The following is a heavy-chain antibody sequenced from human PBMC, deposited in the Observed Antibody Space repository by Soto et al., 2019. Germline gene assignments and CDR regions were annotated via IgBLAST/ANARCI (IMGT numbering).Heavy chain of an antibody. V-gene: IGHV3-21*01. CDR3: ASLGYHETRTYYPKLDF. CDR2: IDAISTSV. CDR1: GFTFVTYS. D-gene: IGHD3-10*01. J-gene: IGHJ4*02. Sequence: EGQLVESGGGLVKPGGSLRLSCAAPGFTFVTYSMNWVRQAPGKGLEWVSSIDAISTSVYYSRSVRGRFRISRDNAKNSVFLEMTSLRDEDTAVYYCASLGYHETRTYYPKLDFWGQGILVIVSS.